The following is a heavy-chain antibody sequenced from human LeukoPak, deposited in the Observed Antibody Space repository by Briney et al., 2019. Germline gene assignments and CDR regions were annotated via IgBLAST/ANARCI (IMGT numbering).Heavy chain of an antibody. D-gene: IGHD3-22*01. CDR1: GGSISSYY. J-gene: IGHJ4*02. CDR3: ARSPSRYYYDSSGYYRYFDY. V-gene: IGHV4-59*01. Sequence: PSETLSLTCTVSGGSISSYYWSWIRQPPGKGLEWIGYIYYSGSTNYNPSLTSRVTISVDTSKNQFSLKLSSVTAADTAVYYCARSPSRYYYDSSGYYRYFDYWGQGTLVTVSS. CDR2: IYYSGST.